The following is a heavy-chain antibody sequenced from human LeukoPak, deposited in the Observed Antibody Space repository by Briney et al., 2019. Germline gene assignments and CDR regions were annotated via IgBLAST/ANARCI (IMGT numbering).Heavy chain of an antibody. CDR3: ARDLGRAAVVVVAATYLNRSGMDV. V-gene: IGHV3-30-3*01. Sequence: PGGSLRLSCAASGFTFSSYAMHWVRQVPGKGLEWVAVISNVGSNKYYADSVKGRFTISRDNSKNTLYLQMNSLRAEDTAVYYCARDLGRAAVVVVAATYLNRSGMDVWGQGTTVTVSS. CDR2: ISNVGSNK. J-gene: IGHJ6*02. CDR1: GFTFSSYA. D-gene: IGHD2-15*01.